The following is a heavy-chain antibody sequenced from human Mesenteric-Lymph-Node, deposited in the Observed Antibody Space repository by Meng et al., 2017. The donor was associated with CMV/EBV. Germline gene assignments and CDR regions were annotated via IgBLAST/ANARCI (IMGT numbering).Heavy chain of an antibody. V-gene: IGHV4-59*01. CDR3: AKVNSNWFDP. J-gene: IGHJ5*02. CDR1: GGSINNFY. Sequence: LSRTCTVSGGSINNFYWSWIRQPPGKGLEWIGYIYSSGSANYNPYLKSRVTISVDTSKNHFSLKLSSVTAADTAVYYCAKVNSNWFDPWGQGTLVTVSS. CDR2: IYSSGSA.